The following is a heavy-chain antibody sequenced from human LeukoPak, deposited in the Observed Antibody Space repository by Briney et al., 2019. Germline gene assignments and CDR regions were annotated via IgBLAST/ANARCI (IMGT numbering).Heavy chain of an antibody. CDR2: ISSSGIYI. V-gene: IGHV3-21*06. Sequence: GGSLRLSCAASGFTFSSSSMNWLRQAPGKGLEWVPSISSSGIYIYYVDSVKGRFTISRDNTKNSLSLLMHNLRPEDTAVYYCARDQFDLLTGTTKTFDYWGQGTLVTVSS. CDR3: ARDQFDLLTGTTKTFDY. CDR1: GFTFSSSS. J-gene: IGHJ4*02. D-gene: IGHD3-9*01.